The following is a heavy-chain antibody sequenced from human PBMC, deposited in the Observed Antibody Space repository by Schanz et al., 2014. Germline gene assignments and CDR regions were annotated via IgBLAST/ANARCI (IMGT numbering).Heavy chain of an antibody. D-gene: IGHD3-22*01. V-gene: IGHV1-46*03. J-gene: IGHJ4*02. CDR2: INPSVRGT. CDR1: GYTFTSYS. CDR3: AGAFDSSGYYFDY. Sequence: QGQLVQSGAEVKKPGASVKVSCKASGYTFTSYSMHWVRQAPGQGLEWMGIINPSVRGTHFAREFQGRVTVTSDTSTSTVYMELSGLRSEDTAVYYCAGAFDSSGYYFDYWGQGTLVTVSS.